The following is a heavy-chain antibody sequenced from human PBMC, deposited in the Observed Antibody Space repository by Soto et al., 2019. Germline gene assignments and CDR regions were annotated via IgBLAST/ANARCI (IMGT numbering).Heavy chain of an antibody. CDR1: GFTFSSYS. V-gene: IGHV3-21*01. Sequence: EVQLVESGGGLVKPGGSLRLSCAASGFTFSSYSMNWVRQAPGKGLEWVSSISGCSGYIYYADAVKGRFTISRDNAKNSLYLQMNSLRAEDTAVYYCARDPMAAAHYYFDYWGQGTLVTVSS. J-gene: IGHJ4*02. CDR2: ISGCSGYI. CDR3: ARDPMAAAHYYFDY. D-gene: IGHD6-13*01.